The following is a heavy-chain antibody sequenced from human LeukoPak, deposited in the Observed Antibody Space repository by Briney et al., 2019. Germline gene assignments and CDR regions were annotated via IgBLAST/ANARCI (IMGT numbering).Heavy chain of an antibody. CDR2: IYYSGST. CDR3: ARDSLPHSSSKYYYYMDV. CDR1: GGSISSSSYY. J-gene: IGHJ6*03. V-gene: IGHV4-39*07. D-gene: IGHD6-13*01. Sequence: SSETLSLTCTVSGGSISSSSYYWGWIRQPPGKGLEWIGSIYYSGSTYYNPSLKSRVTISVDTSKNQFSLKLSSVTAADTAVYYCARDSLPHSSSKYYYYMDVWGKGTTVTISS.